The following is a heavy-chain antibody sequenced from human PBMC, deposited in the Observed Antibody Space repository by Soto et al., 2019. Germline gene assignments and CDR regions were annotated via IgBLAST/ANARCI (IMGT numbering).Heavy chain of an antibody. Sequence: PGGSLRLSCAASGLTFSDYYMSWIRQAPGKGLEWVSYISSSSSYTNYADSVKGRFTISRDNAKNSLYLQMNSLRAEDTAVYYCARVQRIAVAGAYNWFDPWGQGTLVTVSS. J-gene: IGHJ5*02. CDR2: ISSSSSYT. CDR3: ARVQRIAVAGAYNWFDP. D-gene: IGHD6-19*01. CDR1: GLTFSDYY. V-gene: IGHV3-11*06.